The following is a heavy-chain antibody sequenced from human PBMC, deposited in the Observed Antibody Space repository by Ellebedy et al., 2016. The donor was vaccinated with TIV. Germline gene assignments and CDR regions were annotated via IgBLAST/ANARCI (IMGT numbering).Heavy chain of an antibody. CDR2: IWYDGSNK. CDR3: AREVGGGGAY. Sequence: GESLKISCAASGFTFGSYGMHWVRQAPGKGLEWVAVIWYDGSNKYYADSVKGRFTISRDNSKNTLYLQMNSLRGEDTAVYYCAREVGGGGAYWGQGTLVTVSS. V-gene: IGHV3-33*01. CDR1: GFTFGSYG. J-gene: IGHJ4*02. D-gene: IGHD2-21*01.